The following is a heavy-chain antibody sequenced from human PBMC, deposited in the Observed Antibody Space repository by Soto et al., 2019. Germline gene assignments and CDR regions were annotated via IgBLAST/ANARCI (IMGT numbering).Heavy chain of an antibody. CDR3: ARVVRVYFDY. V-gene: IGHV4-59*01. D-gene: IGHD3-10*01. J-gene: IGHJ4*02. CDR2: IHYSGST. Sequence: SETLSLTCTASGGSISSYYWSWFRQPPGKGLEWLGYIHYSGSTNYNPSLKSRVTMSVDTSNNQFSLKLSSATAAYTAVYDCARVVRVYFDYWGQGTLVSVAS. CDR1: GGSISSYY.